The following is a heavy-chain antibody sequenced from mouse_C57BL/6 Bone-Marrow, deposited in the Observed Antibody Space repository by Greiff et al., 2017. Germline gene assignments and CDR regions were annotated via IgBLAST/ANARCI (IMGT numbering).Heavy chain of an antibody. CDR2: IDPENGDT. CDR3: TTRLQDYYAMDY. Sequence: DVQLQESGAELVRPGASVKLSCTASGFNIKDDYMHWVKQRPEQGLEWIGWIDPENGDTEYASKFQGKATITADTSSNTAYLQLSSLTSEDTAVYYCTTRLQDYYAMDYWGQGTSVTVSS. CDR1: GFNIKDDY. V-gene: IGHV14-4*01. J-gene: IGHJ4*01. D-gene: IGHD2-2*01.